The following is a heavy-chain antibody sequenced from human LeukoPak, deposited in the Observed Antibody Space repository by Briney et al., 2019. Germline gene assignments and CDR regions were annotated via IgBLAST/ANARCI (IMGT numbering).Heavy chain of an antibody. D-gene: IGHD3-10*01. CDR1: GYTFTSYG. J-gene: IGHJ4*02. CDR3: ARPGPYGSGSYYYFDY. CDR2: INAGNGNT. V-gene: IGHV1-3*01. Sequence: ASVKVSCKASGYTFTSYGISWVRQAPGQGLEWMGWINAGNGNTKYSQKFQGRVTITRDTSASTAYMELSSLRSEDTAVYYCARPGPYGSGSYYYFDYWGQGTLVTVSS.